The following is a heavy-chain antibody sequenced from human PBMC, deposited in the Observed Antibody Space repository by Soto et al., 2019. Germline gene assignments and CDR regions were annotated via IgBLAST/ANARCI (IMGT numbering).Heavy chain of an antibody. CDR3: ARVPDY. V-gene: IGHV4-30-2*01. J-gene: IGHJ4*02. CDR1: GGSNSSGGYS. CDR2: IYHSGSI. Sequence: TLSRTYVVSGGSNSSGGYSWSWIRQPPGKGLEGIGYIYHSGSIYYNPSLKSRVTISVDRSKNQFSLKLSSVTAAGTAVYYCARVPDYRGQGTLVTGSS.